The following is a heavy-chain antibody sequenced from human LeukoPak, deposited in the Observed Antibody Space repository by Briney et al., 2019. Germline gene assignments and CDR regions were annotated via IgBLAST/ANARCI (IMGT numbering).Heavy chain of an antibody. Sequence: PSETLSLTCADYGGSFRGYYWSWIRQPPGKGLEWIGEINHSGSTNYNPSLKSRVTISVDTSKNQFSLKLSSVTAADTAVYYCASVTTNFWSGYYTGDYFDYWGQGTLVTVSS. CDR3: ASVTTNFWSGYYTGDYFDY. CDR2: INHSGST. D-gene: IGHD3-3*01. CDR1: GGSFRGYY. J-gene: IGHJ4*02. V-gene: IGHV4-34*01.